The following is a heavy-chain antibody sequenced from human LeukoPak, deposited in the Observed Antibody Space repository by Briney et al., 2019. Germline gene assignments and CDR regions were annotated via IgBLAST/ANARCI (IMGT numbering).Heavy chain of an antibody. CDR2: ITGSGGST. V-gene: IGHV3-23*01. J-gene: IGHJ4*02. Sequence: PGRSLRLSCAASGFAFSNFGMHWVRQTPGKGLEWVSSITGSGGSTYYADSVKARFTISRDNSKNTLYLQMNSLTAEDTAIYYCAKGVGTALGKFGSWGQGTLVTVSS. CDR3: AKGVGTALGKFGS. CDR1: GFAFSNFG. D-gene: IGHD1-1*01.